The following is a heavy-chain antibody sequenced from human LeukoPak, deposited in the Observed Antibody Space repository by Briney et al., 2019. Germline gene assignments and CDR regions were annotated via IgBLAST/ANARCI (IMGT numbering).Heavy chain of an antibody. V-gene: IGHV1-69*02. CDR1: VGTFSSYT. Sequence: SVKVSCKASVGTFSSYTISCVRQAPGQGLEWMGRIIPILGIANYAQKFQGRVTITADKSTRTAYMELSSLRSEDTAVYYCARVGVVPAENYYYMDVWGKGTTVTVSS. D-gene: IGHD2-2*01. CDR3: ARVGVVPAENYYYMDV. CDR2: IIPILGIA. J-gene: IGHJ6*03.